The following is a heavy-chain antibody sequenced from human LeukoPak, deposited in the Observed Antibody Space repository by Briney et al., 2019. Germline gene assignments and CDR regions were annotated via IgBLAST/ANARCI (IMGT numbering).Heavy chain of an antibody. J-gene: IGHJ6*03. CDR1: GGSISSSSYY. CDR3: ARVADRSGYIYYYYYMDV. V-gene: IGHV4-39*07. D-gene: IGHD3-22*01. CDR2: IYYSGST. Sequence: PSETLSLTCTVSGGSISSSSYYWGWLRPPPGKGLEWIGSIYYSGSTYYNPSLKSRVTISVDTSKNQFSLKLSSVTAADTAVYYCARVADRSGYIYYYYYMDVWGKGTTVTVSS.